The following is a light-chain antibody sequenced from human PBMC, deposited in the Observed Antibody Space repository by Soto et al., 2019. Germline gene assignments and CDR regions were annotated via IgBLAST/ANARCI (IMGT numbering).Light chain of an antibody. V-gene: IGLV2-11*01. Sequence: QSALTQPRSVSGSPGQSVTISCTGTSIDVGGYNYVSWYQQHPGKAPKFMIYDVSKRPSGVPDRFSGSKSGNTASLTISGLQAEDEADYYCCSYAVTYYVFGTGTKVTVL. CDR3: CSYAVTYYV. CDR1: SIDVGGYNY. CDR2: DVS. J-gene: IGLJ1*01.